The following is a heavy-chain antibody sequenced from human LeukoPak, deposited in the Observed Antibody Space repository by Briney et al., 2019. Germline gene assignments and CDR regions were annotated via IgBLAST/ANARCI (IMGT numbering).Heavy chain of an antibody. D-gene: IGHD2-2*01. CDR3: ARDSHCSSTGCYPRD. V-gene: IGHV3-30*04. Sequence: GGSLRLSCAASGFTFSSYAMHWVRQAPGKGLEWVAVISYDGSNKYYADSVKGRFTISRDNSKNTLYLQMNSLRAEDTAVYYCARDSHCSSTGCYPRDWGQGTLVTVSS. CDR2: ISYDGSNK. J-gene: IGHJ4*02. CDR1: GFTFSSYA.